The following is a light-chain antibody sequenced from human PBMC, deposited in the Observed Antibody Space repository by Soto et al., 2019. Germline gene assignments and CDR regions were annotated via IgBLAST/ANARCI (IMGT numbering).Light chain of an antibody. J-gene: IGKJ5*01. CDR1: QSVSSY. CDR3: QQRSNWPRTT. CDR2: DAS. V-gene: IGKV3-11*01. Sequence: EIVLTQSPATLSLSPGERATLSCRASQSVSSYLAWYQQKPGQAPRLLIYDASNRATGIPARFSGSGSGTDCTLTSSSLEPEDFAVYYCQQRSNWPRTTFGQGTRLEIK.